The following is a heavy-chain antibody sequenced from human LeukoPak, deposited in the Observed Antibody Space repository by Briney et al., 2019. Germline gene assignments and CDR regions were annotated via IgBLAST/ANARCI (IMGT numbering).Heavy chain of an antibody. CDR1: GVSFSGYY. CDR2: IYYSGST. V-gene: IGHV4-30-4*08. J-gene: IGHJ6*02. Sequence: SETLSLTCAVYGVSFSGYYWSWIRQPPGKGLEWIGYIYYSGSTYYNPSLKSRVTISVDTSKNQFSLKLSSVTAADTAVYYCARVATVTTVPYYYYGVDVWGQGTTVTVSS. D-gene: IGHD4-11*01. CDR3: ARVATVTTVPYYYYGVDV.